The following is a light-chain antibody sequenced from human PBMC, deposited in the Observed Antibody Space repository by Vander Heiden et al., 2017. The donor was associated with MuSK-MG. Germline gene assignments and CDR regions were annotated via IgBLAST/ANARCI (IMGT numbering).Light chain of an antibody. CDR1: QHVGSC. Sequence: DVQLTQSPRTLSSSVGDTATITCRAIQHVGSCLTWYQQKPGKAPRLLISGASKMASEIPGRFSGTGSGTDFTLTIRNLQSEDFAPYYCQQCDSTPRTFGHGTNVESK. CDR3: QQCDSTPRT. J-gene: IGKJ1*01. V-gene: IGKV1-39*01. CDR2: GAS.